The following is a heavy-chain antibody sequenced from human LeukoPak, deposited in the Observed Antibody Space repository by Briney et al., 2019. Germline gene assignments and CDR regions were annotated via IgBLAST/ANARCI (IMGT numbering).Heavy chain of an antibody. J-gene: IGHJ3*02. CDR1: GGSISSYY. CDR2: IYYSGST. Sequence: SETLSLTCTVSGGSISSYYWSWIRQPPGKGLEWIGYIYYSGSTNYNPSLKSRVTISVDTSKNQFSLKLSSVTAADTAVYYCARAGGVYSDAFDIWGQGTIVTVSS. CDR3: ARAGGVYSDAFDI. V-gene: IGHV4-59*01. D-gene: IGHD3-3*01.